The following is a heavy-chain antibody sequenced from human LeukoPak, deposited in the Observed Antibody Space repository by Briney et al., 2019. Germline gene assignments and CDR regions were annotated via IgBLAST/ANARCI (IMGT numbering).Heavy chain of an antibody. V-gene: IGHV4-39*01. D-gene: IGHD3-10*01. J-gene: IGHJ3*02. CDR1: GGSISSSSYY. Sequence: SETLSLTCTVSGGSISSSSYYWGWIRQPPGKGLEWIGSIYYSGSTYYNPSLKSRVTISVDTSKNQFSLKLSSVTAADTAVYYCARATFGEFDDAFDIWGQGTMVTVSS. CDR3: ARATFGEFDDAFDI. CDR2: IYYSGST.